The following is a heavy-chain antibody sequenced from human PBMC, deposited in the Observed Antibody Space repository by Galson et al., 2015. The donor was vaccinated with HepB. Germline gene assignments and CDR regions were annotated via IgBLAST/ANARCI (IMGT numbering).Heavy chain of an antibody. CDR2: INIDGSTT. Sequence: SLRLSCAASGFTFSTYWMHWVRQAPGKGLVWVSHINIDGSTTNYADSVKGRFTISRDNAKNTLYLHMNSLRDDDTAMYYCARDPPDDLEHCFDIWGRGTMVTVSS. J-gene: IGHJ3*02. CDR1: GFTFSTYW. D-gene: IGHD3-3*02. V-gene: IGHV3-74*01. CDR3: ARDPPDDLEHCFDI.